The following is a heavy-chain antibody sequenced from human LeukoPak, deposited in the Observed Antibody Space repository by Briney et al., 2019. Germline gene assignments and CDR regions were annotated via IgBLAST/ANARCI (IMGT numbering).Heavy chain of an antibody. CDR3: ARDNDSSGYYFTENIDY. D-gene: IGHD3-22*01. CDR1: GYTFTSYG. CDR2: ISAYNGNT. V-gene: IGHV1-18*01. Sequence: ASVKVSCTASGYTFTSYGISWVRQAPGQGLEWMGWISAYNGNTNYAQKLQGRVTMTTDTSTSTAYMELRSLRSDDTAVCYCARDNDSSGYYFTENIDYWGQGTLVTVSS. J-gene: IGHJ4*02.